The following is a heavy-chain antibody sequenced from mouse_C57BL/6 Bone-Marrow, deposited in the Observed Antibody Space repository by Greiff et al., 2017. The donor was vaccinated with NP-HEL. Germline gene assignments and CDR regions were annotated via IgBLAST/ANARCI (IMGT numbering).Heavy chain of an antibody. V-gene: IGHV5-16*01. J-gene: IGHJ1*03. Sequence: DVKLVESEGGLVQPGSSMKLSCTASGFTFSDYYMAWVRQVPEKGLEWVANINYDGSSTYYLDSLKSRFIISRDNAKNILYLQMSSLKSEDTATYYCARERAYSNYWYFDVWGTGTTVTVSS. CDR2: INYDGSST. D-gene: IGHD2-5*01. CDR3: ARERAYSNYWYFDV. CDR1: GFTFSDYY.